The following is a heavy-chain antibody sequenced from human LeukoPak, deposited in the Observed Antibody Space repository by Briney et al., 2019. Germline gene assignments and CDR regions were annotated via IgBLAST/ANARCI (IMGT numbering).Heavy chain of an antibody. CDR1: GFTFSDTW. V-gene: IGHV3-74*01. D-gene: IGHD1-26*01. CDR2: IRSDGSDT. Sequence: PGGSLRLSCAASGFTFSDTWMHWVRQAPGEGLVWVSRIRSDGSDTRYAESVKGRFTISRDNAKNTLYLQMNSLRAEDTAVYYCARVVGAGYFDLWGRGTLVTVSS. J-gene: IGHJ2*01. CDR3: ARVVGAGYFDL.